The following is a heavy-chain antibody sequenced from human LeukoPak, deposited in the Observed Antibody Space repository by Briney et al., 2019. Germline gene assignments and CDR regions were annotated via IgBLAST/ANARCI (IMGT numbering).Heavy chain of an antibody. D-gene: IGHD3-9*01. J-gene: IGHJ5*02. Sequence: SETLSLTCTVSGGSISSSSYYWGWIRQPPGKGLEWIVSIYYSGSTYYNPSLKSRVSISVDTSKNQFSLKLSSVTAADTAVYYCARHGDDILTGYYAWFDPWGQGTLVTVSS. CDR3: ARHGDDILTGYYAWFDP. CDR1: GGSISSSSYY. CDR2: IYYSGST. V-gene: IGHV4-39*01.